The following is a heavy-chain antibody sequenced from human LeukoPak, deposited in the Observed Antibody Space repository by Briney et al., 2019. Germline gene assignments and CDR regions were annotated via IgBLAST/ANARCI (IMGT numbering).Heavy chain of an antibody. V-gene: IGHV4-34*01. CDR1: GGSFSGYY. Sequence: SPSETLSLTCAVYGGSFSGYYWSWIRQPPGKGLEWIGEINHSGSTNYNPSLKSRVTISVDTSKNQFSLKLSSVTAADTAVYYCARTPHYGFWSGYYTPPFDYWGQGTLVTVSS. CDR3: ARTPHYGFWSGYYTPPFDY. J-gene: IGHJ4*02. D-gene: IGHD3-3*01. CDR2: INHSGST.